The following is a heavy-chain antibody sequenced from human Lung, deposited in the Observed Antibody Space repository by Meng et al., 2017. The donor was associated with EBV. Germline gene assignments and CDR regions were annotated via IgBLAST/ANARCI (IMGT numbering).Heavy chain of an antibody. Sequence: QVQLVQSVSELKKPXXXXIVXXKXXGYTFTSYAMNWVRQAPGQGLEWMGWINTNTGNPTYAQGFTGRFVFSLDTSVSTAYLQISSLKAEDTAVYYCARETLGYCSSTSCYIGPPDYWGQGTLVTVYS. CDR2: INTNTGNP. CDR1: GYTFTSYA. V-gene: IGHV7-4-1*02. J-gene: IGHJ4*02. D-gene: IGHD2-2*01. CDR3: ARETLGYCSSTSCYIGPPDY.